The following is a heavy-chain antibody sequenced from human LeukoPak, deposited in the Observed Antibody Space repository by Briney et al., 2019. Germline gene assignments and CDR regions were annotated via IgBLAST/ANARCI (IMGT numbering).Heavy chain of an antibody. CDR2: IYYSGST. CDR3: ARTTEGGYSYGYFYYYYMDV. D-gene: IGHD5-18*01. CDR1: GGSISNYY. J-gene: IGHJ6*03. Sequence: SETLSLTCTVSGGSISNYYWSWTWQPPGKGLEWIGYIYYSGSTNYNPSLKSRVTISVDTSKNQFSLKLSSVTAADTAVYYCARTTEGGYSYGYFYYYYMDVWGKGTTVTISS. V-gene: IGHV4-59*01.